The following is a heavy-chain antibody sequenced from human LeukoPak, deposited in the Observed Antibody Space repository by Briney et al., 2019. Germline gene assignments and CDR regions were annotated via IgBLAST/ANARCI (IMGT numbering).Heavy chain of an antibody. Sequence: SETLSLTCAVYGGSFSGYYWSWIRQPPGKGLEWIGEINHSGSTNYNPSLKSRVTISVDTSKNQLSLKLSSVTAADTAVYYCAREVGVYYYYMDVWGKGTTVTVSS. CDR3: AREVGVYYYYMDV. CDR1: GGSFSGYY. V-gene: IGHV4-34*01. J-gene: IGHJ6*03. D-gene: IGHD3-10*01. CDR2: INHSGST.